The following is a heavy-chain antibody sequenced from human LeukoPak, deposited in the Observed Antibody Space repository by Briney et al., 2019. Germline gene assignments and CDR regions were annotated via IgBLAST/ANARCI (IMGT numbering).Heavy chain of an antibody. CDR3: AALSAQKDY. CDR1: GFTFSSYA. V-gene: IGHV3-23*01. CDR2: ISGSGDST. Sequence: GGSLRLSCAASGFTFSSYAMSWVRQAPGKGLEWVSVISGSGDSTYYADSMKGHFTISRDNSKNTLYLQMNSLRAEDTAVYYCAALSAQKDYWGQGTLVTVSS. J-gene: IGHJ4*02. D-gene: IGHD3-9*01.